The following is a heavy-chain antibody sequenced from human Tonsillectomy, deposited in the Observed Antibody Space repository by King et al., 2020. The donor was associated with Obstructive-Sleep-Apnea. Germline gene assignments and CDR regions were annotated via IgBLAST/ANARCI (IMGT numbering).Heavy chain of an antibody. CDR1: GGSISSYY. Sequence: VQLQESGPGLVKPSETLSLTCTVSGGSISSYYWSWIRQPPGKGLEWIGYISYSGNTNHNPSLKSRVTISVDTSKKQFSLKLTSVTAADTAVYYCARASSTIPNWFDPWGQGTLVTVSS. CDR3: ARASSTIPNWFDP. V-gene: IGHV4-59*01. J-gene: IGHJ5*02. D-gene: IGHD2-2*02. CDR2: ISYSGNT.